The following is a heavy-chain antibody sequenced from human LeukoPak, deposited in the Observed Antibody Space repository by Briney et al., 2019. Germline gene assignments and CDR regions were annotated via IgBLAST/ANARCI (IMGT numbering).Heavy chain of an antibody. CDR3: AKDGDYGGWYFDL. CDR1: GFNVSSNY. J-gene: IGHJ2*01. Sequence: GGSLRLSCAASGFNVSSNYMSWVRQAPEKGLEWVSVIYSGGSTYYTDSVKGRFTISRDNSKNTLYLQMNSLRAEDTAVYYCAKDGDYGGWYFDLWGRGTVVTVSS. V-gene: IGHV3-53*01. CDR2: IYSGGST. D-gene: IGHD4-23*01.